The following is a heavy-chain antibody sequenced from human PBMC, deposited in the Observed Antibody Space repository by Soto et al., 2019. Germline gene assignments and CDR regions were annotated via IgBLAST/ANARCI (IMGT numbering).Heavy chain of an antibody. CDR1: GFTFSNYA. Sequence: QVHLVDSGGGVVQPGRSLRLSCAASGFTFSNYAMHWVRQAPGKGLEWVAVISYDGSDKYNANSVKGRFTISRDNSKNTLYLQMNSLRAEDTAVYYCVRDTGPNGYNYYYFGMDVWGQGTTVTVSS. CDR3: VRDTGPNGYNYYYFGMDV. V-gene: IGHV3-30-3*01. CDR2: ISYDGSDK. J-gene: IGHJ6*02. D-gene: IGHD5-18*01.